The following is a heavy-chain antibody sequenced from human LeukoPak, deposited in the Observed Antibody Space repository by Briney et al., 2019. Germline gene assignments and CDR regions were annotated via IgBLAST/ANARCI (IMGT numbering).Heavy chain of an antibody. J-gene: IGHJ6*03. CDR2: FYHTGRT. D-gene: IGHD1-26*01. V-gene: IGHV4-38-2*02. Sequence: SETLSLTCTVSGYSISLGYYWGWIRQPPGKGLEWIGSFYHTGRTYYNPSLKSRVTVSGDTSKNQFSLKLSSVTAADTAVYYCAREARSIVGASPGMDVWGKGTTVTVSS. CDR3: AREARSIVGASPGMDV. CDR1: GYSISLGYY.